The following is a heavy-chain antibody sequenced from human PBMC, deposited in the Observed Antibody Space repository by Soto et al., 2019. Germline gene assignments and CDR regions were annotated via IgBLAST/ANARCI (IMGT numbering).Heavy chain of an antibody. V-gene: IGHV3-23*01. CDR1: GFTFSSYA. Sequence: EVQLLESGGGLVQPGGSLRLSCAASGFTFSSYAMSWVRQAPGKGLEWVSAISGSGGTTYYADSVKGRVTFSRDNSKNPLYLQMNSLIAEDTAVCHCATAATGWFSAFDLRGPGTVVTVSS. CDR3: ATAATGWFSAFDL. CDR2: ISGSGGTT. J-gene: IGHJ3*01. D-gene: IGHD6-19*01.